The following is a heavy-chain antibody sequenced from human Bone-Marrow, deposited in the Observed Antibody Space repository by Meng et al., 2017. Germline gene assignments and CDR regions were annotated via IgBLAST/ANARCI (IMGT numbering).Heavy chain of an antibody. CDR2: ISWNSGSI. J-gene: IGHJ2*01. D-gene: IGHD6-13*01. V-gene: IGHV3-9*01. CDR3: AKESPPWYSSSWNWYFDL. CDR1: GFTFDDYA. Sequence: GGSLRLSCAASGFTFDDYAMHWVRQAPGKGLEWVSGISWNSGSIGYADSVKGRFTISRDNAKYSLYLQMNSLRAEDTALYYCAKESPPWYSSSWNWYFDLWGRGTLVTVSS.